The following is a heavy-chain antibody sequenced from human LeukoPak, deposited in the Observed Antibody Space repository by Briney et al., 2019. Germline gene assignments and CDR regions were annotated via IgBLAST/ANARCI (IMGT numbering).Heavy chain of an antibody. V-gene: IGHV4-61*02. CDR1: GASISSGSYY. CDR2: TYSSGSI. D-gene: IGHD6-6*01. CDR3: ARDRGSSVVAFWFDP. J-gene: IGHJ5*02. Sequence: SETLSLTCTASGASISSGSYYWSWIRQPAGKGLEWIGRTYSSGSINYNPSLKSRVTISVDTSKNQFSLKLSSVTAADTAVYYCARDRGSSVVAFWFDPWGPGTLVTVSS.